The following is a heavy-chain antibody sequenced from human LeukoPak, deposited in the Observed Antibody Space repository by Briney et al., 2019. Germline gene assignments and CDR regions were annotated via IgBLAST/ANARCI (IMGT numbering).Heavy chain of an antibody. V-gene: IGHV1-18*01. D-gene: IGHD1-26*01. CDR2: ISVYNGNT. J-gene: IGHJ5*02. CDR3: ARDNSVGETAWWFDP. CDR1: GYTFSIYG. Sequence: ASVKVSCKASGYTFSIYGFSWVRQAPGQGLEWMGWISVYNGNTNYAQKFQGRVTMTRDTSISTAYMELSRLRSDDTAVYYCARDNSVGETAWWFDPWGQGTLVTVSS.